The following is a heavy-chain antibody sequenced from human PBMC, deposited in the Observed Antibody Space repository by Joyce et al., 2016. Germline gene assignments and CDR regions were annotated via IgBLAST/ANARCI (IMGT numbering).Heavy chain of an antibody. D-gene: IGHD1-7*01. V-gene: IGHV1-8*01. CDR2: MNHSNGNT. CDR3: AREAVTGTDL. J-gene: IGHJ5*02. CDR1: GYTFTSYE. Sequence: QVQLVQSGAEVKKPGASVKVSCKASGYTFTSYEINWVRQATGQVLEGMGWMNHSNGNTDWAQKFQGRVSMTRNTSISTADMELRGLRSEDTAVYYCAREAVTGTDLWGQGTLVTVSS.